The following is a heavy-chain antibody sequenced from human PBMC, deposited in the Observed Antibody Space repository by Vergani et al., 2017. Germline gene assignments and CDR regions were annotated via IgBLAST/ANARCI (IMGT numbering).Heavy chain of an antibody. CDR2: ISGSGGST. V-gene: IGHV3-23*01. Sequence: VKLQESGPGLVKPSETLSLTCTVSGASVNSYYWSWIRQPPGKGLEWVSAISGSGGSTYYADSVKGRFTISRDNSKNTLYLQMNSLRAEDTAVYYCAKLSSSWHYFDYWGQGTLVTVSS. J-gene: IGHJ4*02. CDR3: AKLSSSWHYFDY. D-gene: IGHD6-13*01. CDR1: GASVNSYY.